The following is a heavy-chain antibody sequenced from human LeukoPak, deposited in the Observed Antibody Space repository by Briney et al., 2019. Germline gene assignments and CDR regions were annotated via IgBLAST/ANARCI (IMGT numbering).Heavy chain of an antibody. D-gene: IGHD3-10*01. CDR3: AREGMGSYYIGGMDV. CDR1: GFTVSSNY. V-gene: IGHV3-66*01. CDR2: IYSGGNT. J-gene: IGHJ6*02. Sequence: GGSLRLSCAASGFTVSSNYMSWVRQAPGKGLEWVSFIYSGGNTYYADSVKGRFTISRDNSKNTLYLQMNSLRAEDTAVYYCAREGMGSYYIGGMDVWGQGTTVTVSS.